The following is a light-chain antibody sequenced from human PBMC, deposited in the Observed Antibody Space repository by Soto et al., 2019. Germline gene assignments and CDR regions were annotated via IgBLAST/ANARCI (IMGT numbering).Light chain of an antibody. CDR2: DAS. CDR1: QSISSW. J-gene: IGKJ5*01. CDR3: QQYNSYPIT. V-gene: IGKV1-5*01. Sequence: DIQITQSPDTLSSCVVDRVSITCRASQSISSWLAWYQQKPGKAPKLLIYDASSLESGVPSRFSGSGSGTEFTLTISSLQPDDFATYYCQQYNSYPITFGQGTRLEIK.